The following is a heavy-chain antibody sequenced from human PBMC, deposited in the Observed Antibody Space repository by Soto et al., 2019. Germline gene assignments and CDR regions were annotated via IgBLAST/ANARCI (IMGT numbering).Heavy chain of an antibody. Sequence: SETLSLTCSVSGASVSSYYWSWVRQPPGKGLEWIGYIYYIGAYNYNPSLRSRVTISVDTSKNQFSLKLTSVTAADTAVYYCARTPETRDWLDPWGQGTLVTVSS. CDR1: GASVSSYY. J-gene: IGHJ5*02. CDR3: ARTPETRDWLDP. D-gene: IGHD1-7*01. V-gene: IGHV4-59*02. CDR2: IYYIGAY.